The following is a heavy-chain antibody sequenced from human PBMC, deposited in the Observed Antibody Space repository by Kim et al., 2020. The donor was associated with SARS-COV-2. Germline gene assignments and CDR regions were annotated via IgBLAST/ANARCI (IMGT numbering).Heavy chain of an antibody. CDR3: RGAVVVILGDAFDI. D-gene: IGHD3-22*01. Sequence: ADSVKGRCTSSRDNSNNTLYLQMNSLSAEDTAVYYCRGAVVVILGDAFDIWGQGTMVTVSS. J-gene: IGHJ3*02. V-gene: IGHV3-30*01.